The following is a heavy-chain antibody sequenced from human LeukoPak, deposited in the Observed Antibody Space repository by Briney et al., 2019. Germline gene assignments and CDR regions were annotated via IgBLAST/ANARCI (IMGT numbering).Heavy chain of an antibody. Sequence: ASVKVSCKASGYTFSNYVLSWVRQAPGQGLEWMGRIITYTGTSDYAQKLQGRVTMSTDTSTSTAYMELRSLTSDDTAIYYCARTMTTLTTHGELDLWGQGTQVTVSS. D-gene: IGHD4-17*01. CDR1: GYTFSNYV. CDR3: ARTMTTLTTHGELDL. J-gene: IGHJ5*02. CDR2: IITYTGTS. V-gene: IGHV1-18*01.